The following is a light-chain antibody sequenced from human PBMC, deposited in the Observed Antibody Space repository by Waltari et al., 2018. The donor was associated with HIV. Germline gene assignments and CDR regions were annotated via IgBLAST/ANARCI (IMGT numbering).Light chain of an antibody. CDR2: ALS. CDR1: SSVVGGYNS. Sequence: QPALNQPLPESGSPGQSVTISGTGTSSVVGGYNSITWYQQHPGKPPKLMIYALSKRLSGVPDRFSGSKSGNTASLTVSGLQAEDEADYYCSSYAGSNNRFVFGTGTMVTVL. V-gene: IGLV2-8*01. J-gene: IGLJ1*01. CDR3: SSYAGSNNRFV.